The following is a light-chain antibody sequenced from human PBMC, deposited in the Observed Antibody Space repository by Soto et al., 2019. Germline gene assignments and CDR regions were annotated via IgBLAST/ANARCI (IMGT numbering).Light chain of an antibody. CDR1: QNINTY. CDR3: QQTSSPPWT. V-gene: IGKV1-39*01. Sequence: DIQMPQSPSTLSESVGDRVTITCRASQNINTYLNWYQQTPGKAPKLLIYGASTLQSGVPSRFSGSGSGTDFTLTISSLQPEDFATYYCQQTSSPPWTVGQGTKVDIK. J-gene: IGKJ1*01. CDR2: GAS.